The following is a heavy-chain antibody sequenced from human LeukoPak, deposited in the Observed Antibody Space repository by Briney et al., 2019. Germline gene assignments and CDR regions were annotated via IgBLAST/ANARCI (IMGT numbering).Heavy chain of an antibody. V-gene: IGHV3-9*01. CDR1: GFTFYDYA. Sequence: GRSLRLSCAGSGFTFYDYAMHWVRHAPGQGLEWGSGISWNRGSIVYADPVKGRFTISRDNAKNSLHLQINRLRAEDTALYYCAKESYGGGPCDYWGQGTLVTVSS. CDR3: AKESYGGGPCDY. J-gene: IGHJ4*02. D-gene: IGHD4/OR15-4a*01. CDR2: ISWNRGSI.